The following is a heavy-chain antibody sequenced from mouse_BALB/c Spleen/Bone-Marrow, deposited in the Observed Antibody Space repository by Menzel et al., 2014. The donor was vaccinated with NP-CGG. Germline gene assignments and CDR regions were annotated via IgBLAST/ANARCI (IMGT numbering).Heavy chain of an antibody. Sequence: VKLMESGPGMVAPSQSLSITCTVSGFSLTSYGVHWVRQPPGKGLEWLGVIWAGGSTNYNSALMSRLSISKDNSKSQVFLKMNRLQTDDTAMYYCAREESPLRYFDGWAAGTTVPVSS. J-gene: IGHJ1*01. CDR2: IWAGGST. V-gene: IGHV2-9*02. CDR1: GFSLTSYG. CDR3: AREESPLRYFDG.